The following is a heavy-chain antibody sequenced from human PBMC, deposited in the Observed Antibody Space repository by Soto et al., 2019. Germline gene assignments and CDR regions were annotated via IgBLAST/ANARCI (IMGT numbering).Heavy chain of an antibody. J-gene: IGHJ4*02. CDR2: IIPIFGTA. Sequence: QVQLVQSGAEVKKPGSSVKVSCKASGGTFSSYAISWVRQAPGQGLEWMGGIIPIFGTANYAQKFQGRVIITADESTGSAYLELSSLRSEDTAVYYCASCDRFVWGSYCYPLSYWGQGTLFTVSS. CDR3: ASCDRFVWGSYCYPLSY. D-gene: IGHD3-16*02. V-gene: IGHV1-69*01. CDR1: GGTFSSYA.